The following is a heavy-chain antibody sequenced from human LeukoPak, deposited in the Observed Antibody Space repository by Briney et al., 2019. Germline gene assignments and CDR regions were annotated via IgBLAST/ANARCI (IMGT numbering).Heavy chain of an antibody. J-gene: IGHJ6*03. D-gene: IGHD3-3*01. Sequence: SETLSPTCTVSGGSINRSYWSWNRQSPGKGLEWIGYIHYSGSTNYNPSLKSRVTISIDTSKTQFSLNLISVTAADTAVYYCARGGTISGVGNYYMDVWGKGTTVTVSS. CDR3: ARGGTISGVGNYYMDV. CDR1: GGSINRSY. V-gene: IGHV4-59*01. CDR2: IHYSGST.